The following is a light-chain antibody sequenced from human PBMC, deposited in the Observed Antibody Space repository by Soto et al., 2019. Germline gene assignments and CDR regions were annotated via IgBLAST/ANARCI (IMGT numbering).Light chain of an antibody. V-gene: IGKV1-5*03. CDR3: QQYKTYSRT. CDR1: ESISSW. J-gene: IGKJ1*01. CDR2: KAS. Sequence: DIHMTQSPSTLSASVGDRVIITCRASESISSWLAWYQQKPGKAPKLLIYKASTLESGVPSRFSGSGSGTDFTLTISSLQPEDFAIYYCQQYKTYSRTFGQGTKVDI.